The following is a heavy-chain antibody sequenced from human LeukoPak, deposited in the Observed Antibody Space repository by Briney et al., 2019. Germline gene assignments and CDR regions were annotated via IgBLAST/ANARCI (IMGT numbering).Heavy chain of an antibody. CDR2: IYYSGST. V-gene: IGHV4-30-4*08. CDR1: GGSISSSSYY. J-gene: IGHJ6*03. CDR3: ARGQPYYYDSSGYSSSGYMDV. D-gene: IGHD3-22*01. Sequence: SETLSLTCTVSGGSISSSSYYWSWIRQPPGKGLEWIGYIYYSGSTYYNPSLKSRVTISVDTSKNQFSLKLSSVTAADTAVYYCARGQPYYYDSSGYSSSGYMDVWGKGTTVTVSS.